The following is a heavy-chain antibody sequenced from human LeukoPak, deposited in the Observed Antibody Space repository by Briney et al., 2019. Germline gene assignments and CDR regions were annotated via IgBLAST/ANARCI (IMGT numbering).Heavy chain of an antibody. CDR2: ISAYNGNT. CDR1: GYTFTSYG. V-gene: IGHV1-18*01. D-gene: IGHD2-15*01. J-gene: IGHJ5*02. CDR3: ARDSLASLPVVVVAAPS. Sequence: GASVKVSCKASGYTFTSYGISWVRQAPGQGLEWMGWISAYNGNTNYAQKLQGRVTMTTDTSTSTAYMELRSLRSDDTAVYYCARDSLASLPVVVVAAPSWGQGTPVTVSS.